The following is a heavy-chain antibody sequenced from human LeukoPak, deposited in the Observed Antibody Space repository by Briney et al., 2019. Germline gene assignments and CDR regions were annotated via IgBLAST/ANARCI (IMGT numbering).Heavy chain of an antibody. D-gene: IGHD2-15*01. CDR2: ISGSGGNT. CDR1: GFTFSNYA. CDR3: AKAVNGVVARDWFDP. V-gene: IGHV3-23*01. Sequence: PGGSLRLSCAASGFTFSNYAMSWVRQAPWKGLDWVSAISGSGGNTYYADSVKGRFTISRDNSKNTLYLQMNSLRAEDTAVYYCAKAVNGVVARDWFDPWGQGTLVTVSS. J-gene: IGHJ5*02.